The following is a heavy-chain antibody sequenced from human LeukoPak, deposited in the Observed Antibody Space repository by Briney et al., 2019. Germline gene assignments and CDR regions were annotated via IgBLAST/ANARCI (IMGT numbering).Heavy chain of an antibody. V-gene: IGHV1-3*01. CDR2: INAGNGNT. J-gene: IGHJ4*02. CDR1: GYTFTTYG. CDR3: ARDWGPYYFDY. D-gene: IGHD3-16*01. Sequence: ASVKVSCKASGYTFTTYGISWVRQAPGQRLEWMGWINAGNGNTKYSQKFQGRVIITRDTSASTAYMELSSLRSEDTAVYYCARDWGPYYFDYWGQGTLVTVSS.